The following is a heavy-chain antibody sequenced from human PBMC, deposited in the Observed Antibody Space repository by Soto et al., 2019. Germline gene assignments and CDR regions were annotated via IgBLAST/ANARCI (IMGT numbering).Heavy chain of an antibody. V-gene: IGHV4-59*08. CDR3: ARRGRGIVVVTAAFDI. Sequence: SETLSLTSTVSGCSISSYYWSWIRQPPGKGLEWIGYIYYSGSTNYNPSLKSRVTISVDTSKNQFSLKLSSVTAADTAVYYCARRGRGIVVVTAAFDIWGQGTMVTVSS. CDR2: IYYSGST. CDR1: GCSISSYY. D-gene: IGHD2-21*02. J-gene: IGHJ3*02.